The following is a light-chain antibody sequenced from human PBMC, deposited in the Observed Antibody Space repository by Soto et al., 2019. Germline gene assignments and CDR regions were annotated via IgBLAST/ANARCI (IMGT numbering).Light chain of an antibody. V-gene: IGKV3-15*01. CDR1: QTVSSN. J-gene: IGKJ1*01. CDR2: GAS. CDR3: QHYNNWLTWT. Sequence: EIVVTQSPATLSVYPGERATLSCRASQTVSSNLAWFQQKPGQAPRLLIYGASTRATGIPARFSGSGSGTEFTLTISSLQSEDFAVYYCQHYNNWLTWTFGQGTKADIK.